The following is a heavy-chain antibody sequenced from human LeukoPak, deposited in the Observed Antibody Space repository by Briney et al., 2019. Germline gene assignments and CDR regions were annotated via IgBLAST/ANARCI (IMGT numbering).Heavy chain of an antibody. CDR3: ATCGSTSCQGFDY. CDR2: IIPILGIA. Sequence: SVKVSCKASGGTFSSYAISWVRQAPGQGPEWMGRIIPILGIANYAQKFQGRVTITADKSTSTAYMELSSLRSEDMAVYYCATCGSTSCQGFDYWGQGTLVTVSS. CDR1: GGTFSSYA. V-gene: IGHV1-69*04. D-gene: IGHD2-2*01. J-gene: IGHJ4*02.